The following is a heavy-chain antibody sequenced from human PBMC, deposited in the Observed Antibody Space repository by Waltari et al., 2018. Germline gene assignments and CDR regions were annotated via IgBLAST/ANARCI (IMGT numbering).Heavy chain of an antibody. CDR3: ARLGYGYGMDV. Sequence: QVQLQESGPGLVKPSATLSLTCAVSGYSLSSGYYWGWIRQPPGKGLERIGSIYHSGSTYYNPSLKSRGTISVDTSKNQFSLKLSSVTAADTDCYYFARLGYGYGMDVWGQGTTVTVSS. J-gene: IGHJ6*02. D-gene: IGHD5-12*01. CDR2: IYHSGST. CDR1: GYSLSSGYY. V-gene: IGHV4-38-2*01.